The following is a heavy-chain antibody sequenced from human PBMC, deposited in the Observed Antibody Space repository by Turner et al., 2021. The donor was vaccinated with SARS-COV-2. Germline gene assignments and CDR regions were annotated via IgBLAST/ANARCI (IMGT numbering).Heavy chain of an antibody. CDR1: GGSISSSSYY. Sequence: QLQLQESGPGLVKPSETLSLTCSVSGGSISSSSYYWGWIRQPPGKGPEWIGSVYYRGNTYYNPSLESRVTISVDTSNNQFSLKLNSVTAADTAVYYCARVKSTVTTYYYYYMDVWGERTTVTVSS. CDR2: VYYRGNT. J-gene: IGHJ6*03. D-gene: IGHD4-4*01. CDR3: ARVKSTVTTYYYYYMDV. V-gene: IGHV4-39*01.